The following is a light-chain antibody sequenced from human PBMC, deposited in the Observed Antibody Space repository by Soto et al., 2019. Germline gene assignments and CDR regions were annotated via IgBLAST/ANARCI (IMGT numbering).Light chain of an antibody. CDR1: SSDVGGHNS. V-gene: IGLV2-11*01. Sequence: QSVLTQPASVSGSPGQSITISCTGTSSDVGGHNSVAWYQHNPGKAPKLMIYDVSERPSGVPDRFSGSKSGNTASLTISGLQAEDEADYYCCSYAGSYTVVFGGGTKLTVL. CDR2: DVS. J-gene: IGLJ3*02. CDR3: CSYAGSYTVV.